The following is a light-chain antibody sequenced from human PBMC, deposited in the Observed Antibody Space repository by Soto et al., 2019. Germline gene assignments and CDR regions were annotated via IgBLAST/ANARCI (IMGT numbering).Light chain of an antibody. V-gene: IGLV2-14*01. Sequence: QSALTQPASVSGSPGQSITISCTGTSSDVGGYNYVSWFQQHPGKAPKLMIYEVTNRPSGVSNRFSGSKSGNTASLTIYGLQADDDTDYYCSSYTSSSTLVFGGGTKLTVL. CDR2: EVT. CDR3: SSYTSSSTLV. CDR1: SSDVGGYNY. J-gene: IGLJ3*02.